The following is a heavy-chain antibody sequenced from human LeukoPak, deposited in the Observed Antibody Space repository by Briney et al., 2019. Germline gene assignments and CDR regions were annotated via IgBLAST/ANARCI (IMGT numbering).Heavy chain of an antibody. Sequence: SETLSLTCTVSGGSISSYYWSWLRQPPGKGLEWIGYIYYSGSTNYNPSLKSRVTISVDTPKNQFSLKLSSVTAADTAVYYCARVGYSSSYWGQGTLVTVSS. CDR1: GGSISSYY. V-gene: IGHV4-59*01. CDR2: IYYSGST. CDR3: ARVGYSSSY. D-gene: IGHD6-13*01. J-gene: IGHJ4*02.